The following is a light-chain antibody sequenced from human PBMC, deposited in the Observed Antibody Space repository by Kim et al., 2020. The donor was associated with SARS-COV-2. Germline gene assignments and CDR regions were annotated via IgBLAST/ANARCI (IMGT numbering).Light chain of an antibody. CDR1: QSISNN. V-gene: IGKV1-27*01. J-gene: IGKJ3*01. CDR3: QEYYIAPLT. Sequence: ASVGDRVTLTCRASQSISNNLAWYQQKTRKVPKLLIYGMATMQSGVPSRISGSVAGTDFTLTITSLQPEDVATDYCQEYYIAPLTFGPGTKVDIK. CDR2: GMA.